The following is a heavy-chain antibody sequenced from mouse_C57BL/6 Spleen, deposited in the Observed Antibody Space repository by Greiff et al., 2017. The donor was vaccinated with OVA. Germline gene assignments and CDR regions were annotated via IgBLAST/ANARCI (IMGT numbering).Heavy chain of an antibody. D-gene: IGHD2-4*01. CDR1: GYTFTSYW. CDR3: ARADYEGEFAY. V-gene: IGHV1-52*01. Sequence: VQLQQPGAELVRPGSSVKLSCKASGYTFTSYWMHWVKQRPIQGLEWIGNIDPSDSETHYNQKFKDKATLTVDKSSSTAYMQLSSLTSEDSAVYYCARADYEGEFAYWGQGTLVTVSA. CDR2: IDPSDSET. J-gene: IGHJ3*01.